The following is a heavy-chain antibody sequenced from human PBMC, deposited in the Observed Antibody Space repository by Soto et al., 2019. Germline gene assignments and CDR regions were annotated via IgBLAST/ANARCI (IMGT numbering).Heavy chain of an antibody. Sequence: ASVKVSCKASGGTFSSYAISWVRQAPGQGLEWKGGIIPIFGTANYAQKFQGRVTITADESTSTAYMELSSLRSEDTAVYYCARTRYYYDSSGRPNYYYYGMDVWGQGTTVTVSS. J-gene: IGHJ6*02. CDR1: GGTFSSYA. CDR2: IIPIFGTA. D-gene: IGHD3-22*01. V-gene: IGHV1-69*13. CDR3: ARTRYYYDSSGRPNYYYYGMDV.